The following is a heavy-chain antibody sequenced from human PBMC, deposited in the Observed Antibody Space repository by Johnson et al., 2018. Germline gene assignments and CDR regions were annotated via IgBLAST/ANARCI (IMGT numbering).Heavy chain of an antibody. V-gene: IGHV3-7*01. CDR2: IKQDGSEK. CDR1: GFTFSDYW. J-gene: IGHJ4*02. D-gene: IGHD3-22*01. CDR3: ARFGDTSGSKGFDF. Sequence: VQLVQSGGGLVQPEESLRLSCAVSGFTFSDYWMSWVRQAPGKGLEWVANIKQDGSEKHYVASVEGRFTISRDNAMNSLSLQMNYLSAGDTAVYYCARFGDTSGSKGFDFWGQGTLVTVSS.